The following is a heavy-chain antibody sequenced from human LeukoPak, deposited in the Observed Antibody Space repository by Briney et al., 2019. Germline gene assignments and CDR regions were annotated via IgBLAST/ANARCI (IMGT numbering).Heavy chain of an antibody. Sequence: PGGSLRLSCAASGFTFSDYYMSWIRQAPGKGLEWVSYISSSGSTIYYADSVKGRFTISRDNAKNSLYLQMNSLRAEDTAVYYCARSDRFQYNWFDPWGQGTLVTVSS. CDR2: ISSSGSTI. V-gene: IGHV3-11*04. J-gene: IGHJ5*02. CDR3: ARSDRFQYNWFDP. D-gene: IGHD2-15*01. CDR1: GFTFSDYY.